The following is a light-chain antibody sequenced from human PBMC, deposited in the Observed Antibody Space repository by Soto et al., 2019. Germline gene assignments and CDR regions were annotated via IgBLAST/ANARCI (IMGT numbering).Light chain of an antibody. V-gene: IGLV4-60*03. J-gene: IGLJ3*02. CDR1: SGHSSYI. CDR2: LEGSGSY. Sequence: VLTQSSSASASLGSSVKLTCTLSSGHSSYIIAWHQQQPGKAPRYLMKLEGSGSYNKGSGVPDRFSGSSSGADRYLTISNLQSEDEADYYCETWDSSNWVFGGGTKLTVL. CDR3: ETWDSSNWV.